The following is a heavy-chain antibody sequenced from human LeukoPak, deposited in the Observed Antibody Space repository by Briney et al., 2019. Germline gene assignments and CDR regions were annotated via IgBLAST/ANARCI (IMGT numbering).Heavy chain of an antibody. J-gene: IGHJ3*02. CDR2: IYYSGST. D-gene: IGHD4-17*01. CDR3: ARHLNAHGDYRLWAFDI. CDR1: GGSISSSSYY. Sequence: PSGTLSLTCTVSGGSISSSSYYWGWIRQPPGKGLEWIVSIYYSGSTYYNPSLKSRVTISVDTSKNQFSLKLSSVTAADTAVYYCARHLNAHGDYRLWAFDIWGQGTMVTVSS. V-gene: IGHV4-39*01.